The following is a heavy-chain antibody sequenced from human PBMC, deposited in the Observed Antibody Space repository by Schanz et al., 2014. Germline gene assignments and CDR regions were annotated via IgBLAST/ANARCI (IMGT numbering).Heavy chain of an antibody. CDR2: INPNSGDR. Sequence: QVQLVQSGAEVKKPGASVKVSCKASGYTFTGHHMHWVRQAPGQGLEWMGWINPNSGDRNYAQKFQGRVTMTRDTSISTAYMELSRLRSDDTAVYYCAFDRDDAYDIWGQGTTVTVSS. V-gene: IGHV1-2*02. CDR3: AFDRDDAYDI. J-gene: IGHJ3*02. D-gene: IGHD3-9*01. CDR1: GYTFTGHH.